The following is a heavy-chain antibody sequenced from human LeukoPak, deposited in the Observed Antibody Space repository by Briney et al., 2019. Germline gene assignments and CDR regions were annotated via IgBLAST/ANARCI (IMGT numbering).Heavy chain of an antibody. V-gene: IGHV4-39*01. CDR3: ARQEYSNSYFDY. CDR2: LYSGGLT. CDR1: GASISSSDYY. D-gene: IGHD6-6*01. J-gene: IGHJ4*02. Sequence: SETLSLTCTVSGASISSSDYYWGWIRQPPGKGLEWIGSLYSGGLTYYNPSLKSRVTISVDTFKNQFSPKVTSVTAADTAVYYCARQEYSNSYFDYWGQGTLVTVSS.